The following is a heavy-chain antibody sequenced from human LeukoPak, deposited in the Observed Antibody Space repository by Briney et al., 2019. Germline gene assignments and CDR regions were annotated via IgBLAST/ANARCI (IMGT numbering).Heavy chain of an antibody. Sequence: GGSLRLSCAASGFTFSRYGMSWVRQAPGKGLECVSAISGSGGSTYYADSVKGRFTISRDNSKNTLYLQMNSLRAEDTAVYYCAKDLTSGWTPDAFDIWGQGTMVTVSS. D-gene: IGHD6-19*01. CDR2: ISGSGGST. CDR3: AKDLTSGWTPDAFDI. V-gene: IGHV3-23*01. J-gene: IGHJ3*02. CDR1: GFTFSRYG.